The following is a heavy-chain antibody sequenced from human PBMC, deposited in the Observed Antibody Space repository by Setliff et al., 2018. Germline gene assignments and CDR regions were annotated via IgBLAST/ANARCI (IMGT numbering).Heavy chain of an antibody. Sequence: GGSLRLSCAASGFTFSSYAMSWVRQAPGKGLEWVSAISGSGGSTYYADSVKGRFTISRDNSKNTLYLQMNSLRAEDTAVYYCARDLTTMNQKDYYYYGMDVWGQGTTVTVSS. CDR2: ISGSGGST. V-gene: IGHV3-23*01. D-gene: IGHD3-22*01. CDR3: ARDLTTMNQKDYYYYGMDV. CDR1: GFTFSSYA. J-gene: IGHJ6*02.